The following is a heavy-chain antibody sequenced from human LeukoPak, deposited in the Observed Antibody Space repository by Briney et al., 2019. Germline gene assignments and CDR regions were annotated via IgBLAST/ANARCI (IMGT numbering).Heavy chain of an antibody. D-gene: IGHD3-16*01. J-gene: IGHJ4*02. V-gene: IGHV3-48*03. Sequence: GGSLRLSCATSGFTFSSYEMNWVRQAPGKGLEWVSYISGSGNFIYYADSVKGRFTISRDNAKNSLYLQMNSLRVEDTAIYYCARYDASADDYWGQGTLVTVSS. CDR1: GFTFSSYE. CDR3: ARYDASADDY. CDR2: ISGSGNFI.